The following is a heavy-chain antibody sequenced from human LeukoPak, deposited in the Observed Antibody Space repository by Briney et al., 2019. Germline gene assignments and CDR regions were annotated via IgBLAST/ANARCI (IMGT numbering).Heavy chain of an antibody. CDR2: IYTSGST. J-gene: IGHJ5*02. D-gene: IGHD3-22*01. CDR3: ARALPHTCYYDRGFDP. Sequence: SETLSLTCTVSGGSISSGSYYWSWIRQPAGKGLEWIGRIYTSGSTNYNPSLKSRVTISVDTSKNQFSLKLSSVTAADTAVYYCARALPHTCYYDRGFDPWGQGTLVTVSS. V-gene: IGHV4-61*02. CDR1: GGSISSGSYY.